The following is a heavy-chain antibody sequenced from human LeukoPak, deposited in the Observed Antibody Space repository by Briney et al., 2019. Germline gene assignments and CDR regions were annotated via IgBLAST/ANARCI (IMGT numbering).Heavy chain of an antibody. J-gene: IGHJ4*02. V-gene: IGHV3-23*01. Sequence: GGSLRLPCAASGFTFSSYAMSWVRQAPGKGLEWVSAISGSGGSTYYADSVKGRFTISRDNSKNTLYLQMNSLRAEDTAVYYCASHSSGWSFFDYWGQGTLVTVSS. CDR1: GFTFSSYA. D-gene: IGHD6-19*01. CDR2: ISGSGGST. CDR3: ASHSSGWSFFDY.